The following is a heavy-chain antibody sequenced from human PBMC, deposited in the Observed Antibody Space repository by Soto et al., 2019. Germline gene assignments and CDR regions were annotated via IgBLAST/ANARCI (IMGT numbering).Heavy chain of an antibody. CDR3: GRDDYGIFPY. Sequence: ASVKVSCKASGYSISAYYIHWVRQAPGQGLEWMGWIDPKNGGTVSAQKFQGRLTMTRDTSISTVYMDLSGLTSDDTALYYCGRDDYGIFPYWGQGTLVTVSS. CDR2: IDPKNGGT. J-gene: IGHJ4*02. CDR1: GYSISAYY. D-gene: IGHD3-10*01. V-gene: IGHV1-2*02.